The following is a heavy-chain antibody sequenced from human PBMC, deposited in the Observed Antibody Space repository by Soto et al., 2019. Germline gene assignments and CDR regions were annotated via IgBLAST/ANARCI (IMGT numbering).Heavy chain of an antibody. CDR2: ISYDGSNK. J-gene: IGHJ5*02. CDR1: GFTFSSYA. V-gene: IGHV3-30-3*01. D-gene: IGHD6-13*01. Sequence: QVQLVESGGGVVQPGRSLRLSCAASGFTFSSYAMHWVRQAPGKGLERVAVISYDGSNKYYADSVKGRFTISRDNSKNTLYLQMNSLRAEDTAVYYCARGGQQLADWFDPWGQGTLVTVSS. CDR3: ARGGQQLADWFDP.